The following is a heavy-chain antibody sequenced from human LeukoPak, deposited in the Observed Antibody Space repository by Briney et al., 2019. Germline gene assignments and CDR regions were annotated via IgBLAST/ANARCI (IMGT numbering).Heavy chain of an antibody. V-gene: IGHV3-30*03. J-gene: IGHJ6*02. CDR2: ISYDGSNE. D-gene: IGHD3-10*01. Sequence: GGSLRLSCAASGFTFSDYGMHWVRQPPGKGLEWVAAISYDGSNEYFGDSLKGRSTISRDNSKNTLYLQMNRLRVEDTAVYYCVRGEYYSSSGMDVWGQGTTVTVSS. CDR1: GFTFSDYG. CDR3: VRGEYYSSSGMDV.